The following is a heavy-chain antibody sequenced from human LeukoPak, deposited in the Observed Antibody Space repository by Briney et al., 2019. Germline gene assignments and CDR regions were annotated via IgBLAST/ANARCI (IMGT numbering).Heavy chain of an antibody. CDR3: ARRGDGYKFDS. CDR2: ISPNSGDT. Sequence: ASVKVSCKASGYTFTGYYMHWVRQAPGQGLEWLGWISPNSGDTKYAQKFRGRVTMTRDTSISSAYMELSSLRSDDTAVYYCARRGDGYKFDSWGQGTLVTVSS. CDR1: GYTFTGYY. J-gene: IGHJ4*02. V-gene: IGHV1-2*02. D-gene: IGHD5-24*01.